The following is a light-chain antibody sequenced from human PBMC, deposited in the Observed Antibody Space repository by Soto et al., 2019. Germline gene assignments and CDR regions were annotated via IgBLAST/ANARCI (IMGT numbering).Light chain of an antibody. CDR2: GAS. Sequence: ESVLTQSPGTLSLSPGERATLSCRASQTVNSGYLAWYQQKPGQAPRLLIYGASSRATGIPDRFSGSGSATDFTLTISRLEPEDFAVYYCQQYVSSPFTFGQGTRLEIK. CDR1: QTVNSGY. V-gene: IGKV3-20*01. J-gene: IGKJ2*01. CDR3: QQYVSSPFT.